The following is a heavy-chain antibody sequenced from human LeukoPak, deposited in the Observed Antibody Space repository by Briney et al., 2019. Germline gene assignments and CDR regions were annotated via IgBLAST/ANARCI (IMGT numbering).Heavy chain of an antibody. CDR1: GFSFSTYS. J-gene: IGHJ3*02. CDR2: ISSSGTTI. CDR3: TRDYGMAGSTNAFDI. D-gene: IGHD5-24*01. V-gene: IGHV3-48*02. Sequence: GGSLRLSCAASGFSFSTYSMTWVRQAPGKGLEWVSYISSSGTTIYYADSVKGRFTISRDNAKNSLYLHMNSLRDEDTAVYYCTRDYGMAGSTNAFDIWGQGTMVTVSS.